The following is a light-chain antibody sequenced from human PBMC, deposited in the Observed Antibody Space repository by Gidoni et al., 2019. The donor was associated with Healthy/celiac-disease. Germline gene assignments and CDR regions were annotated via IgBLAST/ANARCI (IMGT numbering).Light chain of an antibody. Sequence: DIQMTQSPSSLSASVVDRVTITCRASQSISSYLNLYQQKPGKAPKLLIYAASSLQSGVPSRFSGSGSGTDFTLTISSLQPEDFATYYCQQSYSTPWTFXXXTKVEIK. CDR2: AAS. CDR3: QQSYSTPWT. CDR1: QSISSY. J-gene: IGKJ1*01. V-gene: IGKV1-39*01.